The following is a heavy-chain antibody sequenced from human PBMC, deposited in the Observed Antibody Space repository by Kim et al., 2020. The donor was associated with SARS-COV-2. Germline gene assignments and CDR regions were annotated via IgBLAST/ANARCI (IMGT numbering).Heavy chain of an antibody. CDR2: IVVGSGNT. CDR1: GFTFTSSA. D-gene: IGHD6-13*01. V-gene: IGHV1-58*01. J-gene: IGHJ6*02. CDR3: AADWTDSSSWYQDYYGMDV. Sequence: SVKVSCKASGFTFTSSAVQWVRQARGQRLEWIGWIVVGSGNTNYAQKFQERVTITRDMSTSTAYMELSSLRSEDTAVYYCAADWTDSSSWYQDYYGMDVWGQGTTVTVSS.